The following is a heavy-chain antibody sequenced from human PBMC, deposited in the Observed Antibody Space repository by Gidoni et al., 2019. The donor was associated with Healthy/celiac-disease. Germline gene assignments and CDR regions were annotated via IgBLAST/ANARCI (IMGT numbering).Heavy chain of an antibody. D-gene: IGHD6-6*01. CDR1: GFTFSSYE. J-gene: IGHJ5*02. Sequence: EVQLVASGGGLVQPGGSLRLSCAASGFTFSSYEMNWFRQAPGKGLEWVSYISSSGSTIYYADSVKGRFTISRDNAKNSLYLQMNSLRAEDTAVYYCARLAARREGWFDPWGQGTLVTVSS. V-gene: IGHV3-48*03. CDR2: ISSSGSTI. CDR3: ARLAARREGWFDP.